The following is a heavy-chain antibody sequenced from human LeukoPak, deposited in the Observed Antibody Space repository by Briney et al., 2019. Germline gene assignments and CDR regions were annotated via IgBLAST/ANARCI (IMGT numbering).Heavy chain of an antibody. CDR3: ALGSGNYYYYYGMDV. CDR1: GDSVSINSAA. Sequence: SQTLSLTCAISGDSVSINSAAWNWIRQSPSRGLEWLGSTYYRSKWHNDYAVSVKSRITINPDTSKNQFSLQLNSVTPEDTAVYYCALGSGNYYYYYGMDVWGQGTTVTVSS. D-gene: IGHD2-15*01. CDR2: TYYRSKWHN. J-gene: IGHJ6*02. V-gene: IGHV6-1*01.